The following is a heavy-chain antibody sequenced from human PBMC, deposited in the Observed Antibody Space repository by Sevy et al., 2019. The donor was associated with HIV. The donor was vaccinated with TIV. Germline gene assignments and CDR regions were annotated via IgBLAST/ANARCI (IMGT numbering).Heavy chain of an antibody. D-gene: IGHD6-19*01. J-gene: IGHJ6*02. Sequence: SETLSLTCTVSGGSISSYYWSWIRQPPGKGLEWIGYIYYTGSTNYNPSLKSQVTISVDTSKNQFSLKLSSVTAADTAVYYCARELISGRYYGMDVWGQGTTVTVSS. V-gene: IGHV4-59*01. CDR1: GGSISSYY. CDR3: ARELISGRYYGMDV. CDR2: IYYTGST.